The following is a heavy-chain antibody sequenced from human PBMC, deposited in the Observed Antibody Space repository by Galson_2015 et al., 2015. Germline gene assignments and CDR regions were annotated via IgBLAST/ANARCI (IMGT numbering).Heavy chain of an antibody. V-gene: IGHV5-51*01. CDR2: IYPGDSDT. J-gene: IGHJ4*02. CDR3: AREYDYGDYAPEYFDY. Sequence: QSGAEVKKPGESLKISCKGSGYSFTSYWIGWVRQMPGKGLEWMGIIYPGDSDTRYSPSFQGQVTISADKSISTAYLQWSSLKASDTAMYYCAREYDYGDYAPEYFDYWGQGTLVTVSS. D-gene: IGHD4-17*01. CDR1: GYSFTSYW.